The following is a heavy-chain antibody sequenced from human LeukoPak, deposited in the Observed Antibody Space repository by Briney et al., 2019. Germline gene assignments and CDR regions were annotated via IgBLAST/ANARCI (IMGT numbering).Heavy chain of an antibody. Sequence: SETLSLTCTVSGGSISSSSYYWGWIRQPPGKGLEWIGSIYYSGSTYYNPSLKSRVTISVDTSKNQFSLKLSSVTAADTAVYYCARSGSGSSDYYYYMDVWGKGTTVTVSS. CDR3: ARSGSGSSDYYYYMDV. CDR1: GGSISSSSYY. J-gene: IGHJ6*03. D-gene: IGHD3-10*01. CDR2: IYYSGST. V-gene: IGHV4-39*01.